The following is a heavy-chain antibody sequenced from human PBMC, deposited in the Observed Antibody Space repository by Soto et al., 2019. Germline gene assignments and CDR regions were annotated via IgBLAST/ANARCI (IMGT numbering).Heavy chain of an antibody. CDR3: VRDYLLTGFDT. V-gene: IGHV4-59*01. CDR1: NGSISTYY. D-gene: IGHD3-9*01. CDR2: VYYSGST. J-gene: IGHJ5*02. Sequence: SETLSLSCSVSNGSISTYYWTWVRQPPGKGLEWIGYVYYSGSTNYNPSLKSRVAMSIXXXXXXFXLXLKXXTAADTATYYCVRDYLLTGFDTWGQGTLETVSS.